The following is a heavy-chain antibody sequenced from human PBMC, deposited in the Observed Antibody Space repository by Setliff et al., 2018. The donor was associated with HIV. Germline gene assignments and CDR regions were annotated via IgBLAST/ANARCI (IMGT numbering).Heavy chain of an antibody. CDR3: ARDHYDILTGYYRDYYYMDV. V-gene: IGHV1-18*01. Sequence: ASVKVSCKASGYTFTSYGISWVRQAPGQGLEWMGWISAYSGNTNYAQKFQGRVTMTTDTSTSTAYMELRSLRSDDTAVYYCARDHYDILTGYYRDYYYMDVWG. CDR2: ISAYSGNT. CDR1: GYTFTSYG. D-gene: IGHD3-9*01. J-gene: IGHJ6*03.